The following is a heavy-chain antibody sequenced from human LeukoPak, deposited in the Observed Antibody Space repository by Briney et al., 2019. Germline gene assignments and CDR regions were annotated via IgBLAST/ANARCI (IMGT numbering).Heavy chain of an antibody. V-gene: IGHV4-4*09. CDR2: IYTSGST. CDR3: ARTGGHQMEYYFDY. CDR1: GGSINNYY. J-gene: IGHJ4*02. D-gene: IGHD5-24*01. Sequence: SETLSLTCTVSGGSINNYYWSWIRQPPGKGLEWIGYIYTSGSTNYSPSLKSRVTISVDTSKNQFSLKLSSVTAADTAVYYCARTGGHQMEYYFDYWGQGTLVTVSS.